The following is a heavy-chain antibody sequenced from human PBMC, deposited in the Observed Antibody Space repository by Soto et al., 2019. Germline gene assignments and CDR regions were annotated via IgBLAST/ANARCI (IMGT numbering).Heavy chain of an antibody. V-gene: IGHV4-59*13. J-gene: IGHJ6*02. CDR2: IYYSGNT. D-gene: IGHD3-3*01. CDR3: ARGVYEYWSGYYAGSGLDV. CDR1: GDSMSPFY. Sequence: QAPLRESGPGLVKPSETLSLTCTVSGDSMSPFYWNWIRQSPVKGLEWIGYIYYSGNTNYNPSLKSRVAISVDTSKNQFYLKLSAVTAADTAVYYCARGVYEYWSGYYAGSGLDVWGQGTTVIVSS.